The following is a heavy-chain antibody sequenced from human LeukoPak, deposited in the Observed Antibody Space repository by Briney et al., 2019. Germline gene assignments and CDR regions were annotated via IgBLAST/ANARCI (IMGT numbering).Heavy chain of an antibody. J-gene: IGHJ4*02. Sequence: PSETLSLTCAVYGGSFSGYYWSWIRQPPGKGLEWIGEINHSGSTNYNPSLKSRVTISVDTSKNQFSLKLSSVTAADTAVYYCAKYSSGHLYWGQGTLVTVSS. V-gene: IGHV4-34*01. CDR1: GGSFSGYY. CDR2: INHSGST. CDR3: AKYSSGHLY. D-gene: IGHD6-19*01.